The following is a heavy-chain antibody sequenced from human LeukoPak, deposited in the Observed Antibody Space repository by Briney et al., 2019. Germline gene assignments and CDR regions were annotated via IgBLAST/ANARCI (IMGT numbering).Heavy chain of an antibody. V-gene: IGHV1-46*01. CDR3: ARDQEAFDY. CDR1: GYIFTRNY. J-gene: IGHJ4*02. CDR2: IYPRDGST. Sequence: ASVRVSCKASGYIFTRNYVEWVRQAPGQRLEWMGMIYPRDGSTSYAQKFQGRVTVTRDTSTSTVHMELSGLRSEDTAVYYCARDQEAFDYWGQETLVTVSS.